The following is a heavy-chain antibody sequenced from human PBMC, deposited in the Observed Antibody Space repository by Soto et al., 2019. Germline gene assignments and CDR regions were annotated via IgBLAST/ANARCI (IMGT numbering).Heavy chain of an antibody. CDR1: GYTFFTYD. J-gene: IGHJ5*02. CDR3: ARVTLRAGNWFDP. V-gene: IGHV1-2*02. Sequence: ASVKVSCMASGYTFFTYDISWVRPAPGQGVEWMGWINPKSRGTTYAQKFQGRVTMTRDTSNTTAYMELRGLRSDDTAIYYCARVTLRAGNWFDPWGQGTLVTVSS. CDR2: INPKSRGT.